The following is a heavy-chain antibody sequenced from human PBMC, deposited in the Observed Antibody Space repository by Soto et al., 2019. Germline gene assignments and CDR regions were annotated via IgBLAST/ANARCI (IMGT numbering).Heavy chain of an antibody. Sequence: EVQLVESGGGLVKPGGSLTLSCAASGFTFSSYSMNWVRQAPGKGLEWVSSISSSSSYIYYADSVKGRFTISRDNAKNSLYLQMNSLRAEDTAVYYCAREFIWFGELSGGEAVDYYYGMDVWGQGTTVTVSS. CDR1: GFTFSSYS. CDR2: ISSSSSYI. V-gene: IGHV3-21*01. J-gene: IGHJ6*02. D-gene: IGHD3-10*01. CDR3: AREFIWFGELSGGEAVDYYYGMDV.